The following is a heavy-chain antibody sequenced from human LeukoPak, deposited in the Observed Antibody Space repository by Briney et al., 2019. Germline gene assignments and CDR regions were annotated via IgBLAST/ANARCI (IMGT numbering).Heavy chain of an antibody. J-gene: IGHJ4*02. V-gene: IGHV3-21*01. Sequence: GGPLRLSCAASGFTFSSYSMNWVRQAPGKGLEWVSSISSSSSYIYYADSVKGRFTISRDNAKNSLYLQMNSLRAEDTAVSYCARDRSIAAAGFDYWGQGTLVTVSS. CDR1: GFTFSSYS. D-gene: IGHD6-13*01. CDR3: ARDRSIAAAGFDY. CDR2: ISSSSSYI.